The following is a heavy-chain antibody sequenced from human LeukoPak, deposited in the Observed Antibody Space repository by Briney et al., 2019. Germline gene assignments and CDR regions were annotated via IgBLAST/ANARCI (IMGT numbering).Heavy chain of an antibody. J-gene: IGHJ5*02. Sequence: SETLSLTCTVSGYSISSGYYWGWIRQPPGKGLEWIGSIYHSGSTYYNPSLKSRVTISVDTPKNQFSLKLSSVTAADTAVYYCARVMTGTTSRWFDPWGQGTLVTVSS. D-gene: IGHD1-7*01. CDR3: ARVMTGTTSRWFDP. V-gene: IGHV4-38-2*02. CDR1: GYSISSGYY. CDR2: IYHSGST.